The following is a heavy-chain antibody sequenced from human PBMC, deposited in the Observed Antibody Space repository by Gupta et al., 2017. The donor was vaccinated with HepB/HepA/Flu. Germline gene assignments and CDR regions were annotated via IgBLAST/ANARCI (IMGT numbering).Heavy chain of an antibody. CDR2: INPNSGGT. V-gene: IGHV1-2*02. CDR1: GYTFTGYY. CDR3: ARVKVGSWLQSRGGYYYYMDV. D-gene: IGHD5-24*01. J-gene: IGHJ6*03. Sequence: QVQLVQSGAEVKKPGASVKVSCKASGYTFTGYYMHWVRQAPGQGLEWMGWINPNSGGTNYAQKFQGRVTMTRDTSISTAYMELSRLRSDDTAVYYCARVKVGSWLQSRGGYYYYMDVWGKGTTVTVSS.